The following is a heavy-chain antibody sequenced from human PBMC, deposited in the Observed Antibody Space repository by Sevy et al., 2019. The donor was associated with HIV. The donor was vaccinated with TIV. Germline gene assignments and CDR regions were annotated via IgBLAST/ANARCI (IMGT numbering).Heavy chain of an antibody. CDR2: IIPTSGTA. CDR3: ARLYPCGGACYYLDS. D-gene: IGHD2-21*02. Sequence: ASVKVSCKASGGNFRNYVISWVRQAPGQGLEWMGGIIPTSGTANYAQKFQGRVTIIADESTGTAYMELSSLRAEDTAVYYCARLYPCGGACYYLDSWGQGTLVTVSS. V-gene: IGHV1-69*13. CDR1: GGNFRNYV. J-gene: IGHJ4*02.